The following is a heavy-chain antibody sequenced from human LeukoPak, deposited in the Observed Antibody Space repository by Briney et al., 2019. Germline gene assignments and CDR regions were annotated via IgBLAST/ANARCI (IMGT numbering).Heavy chain of an antibody. J-gene: IGHJ4*02. CDR1: GFTFSSYA. CDR2: ISDSGGNT. CDR3: AKDSTYYYGSGSYPDY. V-gene: IGHV3-23*01. Sequence: GGSLRLSCAASGFTFSSYAISWVRQAPGKGLEWVSAISDSGGNTYYADSVEGRFTISRHNSKNTLYLQMNSLRAEDTAVYYCAKDSTYYYGSGSYPDYWGQGTLVTVSS. D-gene: IGHD3-10*01.